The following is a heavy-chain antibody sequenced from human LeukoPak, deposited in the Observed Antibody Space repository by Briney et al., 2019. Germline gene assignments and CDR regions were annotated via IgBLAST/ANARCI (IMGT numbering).Heavy chain of an antibody. Sequence: GASVKVSCKASGGTFSSYAISWVRQAPGQGLEWMGGIIPIFGTANYAQKFQGRVTITTDESTSTAYMELSSLRSEDTAVYYCASSPGGSIAAAGKYYFDYWGQGTLVTVSS. V-gene: IGHV1-69*05. CDR2: IIPIFGTA. D-gene: IGHD6-13*01. CDR1: GGTFSSYA. J-gene: IGHJ4*02. CDR3: ASSPGGSIAAAGKYYFDY.